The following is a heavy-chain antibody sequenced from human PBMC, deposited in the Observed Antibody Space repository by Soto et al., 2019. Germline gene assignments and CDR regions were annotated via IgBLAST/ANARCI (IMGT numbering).Heavy chain of an antibody. D-gene: IGHD6-19*01. CDR2: ITSSSNYI. V-gene: IGHV3-21*01. Sequence: GGSLRLSCAGSGFTFSSYSMNWVRQAPGKGLEWVSSITSSSNYIYYADSVKGRFTISRDNAKNSLYLQMYSLRAEDTAVYYCARDLALYSSVWYGTWGQGTLVTVSS. J-gene: IGHJ5*02. CDR3: ARDLALYSSVWYGT. CDR1: GFTFSSYS.